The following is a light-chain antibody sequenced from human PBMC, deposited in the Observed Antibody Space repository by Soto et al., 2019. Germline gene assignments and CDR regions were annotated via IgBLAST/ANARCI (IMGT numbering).Light chain of an antibody. CDR1: PGVASW. CDR3: QQYNSYSRT. CDR2: AAS. J-gene: IGKJ1*01. Sequence: DIQMTQSPSSVSASVGDGVTITCRASPGVASWLAWYQQKPGKAPKLLIYAASNLQSGVPSRFSGSGSGTEFTLTISSLQPDDFATYYCQQYNSYSRTFGQGTKVDI. V-gene: IGKV1D-16*01.